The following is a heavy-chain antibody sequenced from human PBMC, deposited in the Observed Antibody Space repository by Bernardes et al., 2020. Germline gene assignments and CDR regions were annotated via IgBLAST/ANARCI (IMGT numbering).Heavy chain of an antibody. D-gene: IGHD2-8*01. CDR3: ARNTPFRLVVLMVYEGGSYFDY. V-gene: IGHV4-34*01. CDR1: GGSFSGYY. CDR2: INHSGST. Sequence: SETLSLTCAVYGGSFSGYYWSWIRQPPGKGLEWIGEINHSGSTNYNPSLKSRVTISVDTSKNQFSLKLSSVTAADTAVYYCARNTPFRLVVLMVYEGGSYFDYWGQGTLVTVSS. J-gene: IGHJ4*02.